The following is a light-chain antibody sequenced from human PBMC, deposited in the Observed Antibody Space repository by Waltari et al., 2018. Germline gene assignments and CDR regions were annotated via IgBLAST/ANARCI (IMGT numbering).Light chain of an antibody. CDR2: AAS. CDR3: QQFDTFPLT. V-gene: IGKV1-12*01. CDR1: QAISSW. Sequence: DIQMTQSPSSVSASVGDRVTTTCRASQAISSWLAWYQQKPGKAPKLLIYAASSLQSGVPSRFSGSGFGTDFTLTISSQQPEDFATYFCQQFDTFPLTFGQGTRLEIK. J-gene: IGKJ5*01.